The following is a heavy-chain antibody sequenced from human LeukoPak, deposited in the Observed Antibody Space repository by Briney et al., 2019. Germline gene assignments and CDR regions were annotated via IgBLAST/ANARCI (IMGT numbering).Heavy chain of an antibody. D-gene: IGHD6-25*01. Sequence: SQTLSLTCAVSGVSISSGGYSWSWIRQPPGKGLEWIGYIYHSGRTYYNPYLKSRVTISVDRSKNQFSLKLSSVTAADTAVYYCARVAAADEGAFDYWGQGTLVTVSS. J-gene: IGHJ4*02. V-gene: IGHV4-30-2*01. CDR2: IYHSGRT. CDR1: GVSISSGGYS. CDR3: ARVAAADEGAFDY.